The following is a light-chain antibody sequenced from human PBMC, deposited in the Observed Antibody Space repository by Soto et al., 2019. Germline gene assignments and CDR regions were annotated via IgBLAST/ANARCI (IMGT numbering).Light chain of an antibody. J-gene: IGKJ2*01. V-gene: IGKV1-39*01. CDR1: QSISTF. CDR2: AAS. CDR3: QQSYSVPLT. Sequence: DIQMTQSPSSQSASVGDKVTITCRASQSISTFLNWYQQKPGKAPKLLIYAASSLQSGVPSRFRGSGSGTDFTLTISSLQPEDFATYFCQQSYSVPLTFGQGTKLEIK.